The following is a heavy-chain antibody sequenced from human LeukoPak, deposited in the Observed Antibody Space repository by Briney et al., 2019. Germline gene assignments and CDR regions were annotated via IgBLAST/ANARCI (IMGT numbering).Heavy chain of an antibody. D-gene: IGHD2-15*01. CDR2: INRDGSST. V-gene: IGHV3-74*03. CDR1: GFTFSSYW. Sequence: SGGSLRLSCAASGFTFSSYWMYWVRQAPGKVLVWVSRINRDGSSTTYADSVKGRFTISRDNAKNTLYLQMNGLRAEDTAVYYCARPTAATSLSASFQQWGQGTLVTVSS. CDR3: ARPTAATSLSASFQQ. J-gene: IGHJ1*01.